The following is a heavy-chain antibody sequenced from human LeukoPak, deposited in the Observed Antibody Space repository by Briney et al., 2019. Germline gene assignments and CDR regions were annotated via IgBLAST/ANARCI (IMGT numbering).Heavy chain of an antibody. CDR1: GYTFTGYY. CDR3: RVGATRDAFDI. V-gene: IGHV1-2*06. D-gene: IGHD1-26*01. J-gene: IGHJ3*02. CDR2: INPNSGGT. Sequence: ASVKVSCKASGYTFTGYYMHWVRQAPGQGLEWMGRINPNSGGTNYAQKFQGRVTMTRDTSISTAYMELSRLRSDDAAVYYCRVGATRDAFDIWGQGTMVTVSS.